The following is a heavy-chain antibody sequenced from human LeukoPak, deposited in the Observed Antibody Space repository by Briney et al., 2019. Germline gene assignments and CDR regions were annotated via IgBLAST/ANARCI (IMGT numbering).Heavy chain of an antibody. V-gene: IGHV3-23*01. J-gene: IGHJ6*03. D-gene: IGHD6-6*01. Sequence: GGSLRLSCAASGFTFSSYGMHWVRQAPGKGLEWVSAISGSGGSTYYADSVKGRFTISRDNSKNTLYLQMNSLRAEDTAVYYCAKSIAGYYYYYYMDVWGKGTTVTVSS. CDR1: GFTFSSYG. CDR3: AKSIAGYYYYYYMDV. CDR2: ISGSGGST.